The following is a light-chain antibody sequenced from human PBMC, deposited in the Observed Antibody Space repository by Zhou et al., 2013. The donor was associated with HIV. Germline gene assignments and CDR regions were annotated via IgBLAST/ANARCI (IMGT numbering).Light chain of an antibody. CDR2: KAS. CDR3: QQYYSTPLT. CDR1: QSISSW. V-gene: IGKV1-5*03. J-gene: IGKJ4*01. Sequence: DIQMTQSPSTLSASVGDRVTITCRASQSISSWLAWYQQKPGKAPKLLIYKASSLESGVPSRFSGSGSGTDYTLSISSLQPEDFATYYCQQYYSTPLTFGGGSRVEFK.